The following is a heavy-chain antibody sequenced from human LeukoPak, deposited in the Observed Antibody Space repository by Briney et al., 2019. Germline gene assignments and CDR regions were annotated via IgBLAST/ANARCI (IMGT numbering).Heavy chain of an antibody. CDR3: ARGYCTNGVCQRRYYYYMDV. Sequence: SVKVSCKASGGTFSSYAISWVRQAPGQGLEWMGGIIPIFGTANYAQKFQGRVTITTDESTSTAYMGLSSLRYEDTAVYYCARGYCTNGVCQRRYYYYMDVWAKGPRSPSP. CDR1: GGTFSSYA. J-gene: IGHJ6*03. CDR2: IIPIFGTA. V-gene: IGHV1-69*05. D-gene: IGHD2-8*01.